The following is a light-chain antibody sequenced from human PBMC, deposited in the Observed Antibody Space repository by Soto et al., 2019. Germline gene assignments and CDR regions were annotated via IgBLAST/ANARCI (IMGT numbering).Light chain of an antibody. J-gene: IGLJ1*01. CDR1: NIGSKS. V-gene: IGLV3-21*02. Sequence: SYELTQPPSVSVAPGQTARITCGGNNIGSKSVHWYQQKPGQAPVLVVYGDSDRPSGIPERFSGSNSGNTATLTISRVEAGDEADYYCQVWDSSSDPHYVFGTGTKVTV. CDR3: QVWDSSSDPHYV. CDR2: GDS.